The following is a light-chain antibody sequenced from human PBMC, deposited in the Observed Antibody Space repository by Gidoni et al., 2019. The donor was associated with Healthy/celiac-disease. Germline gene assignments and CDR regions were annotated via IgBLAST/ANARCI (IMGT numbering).Light chain of an antibody. Sequence: EIVLTQSPATLSLSPGERATLSCRASQSVSSYLAWYQQKPGQAPRLLIYDASNRATGIPARFSGSGSGTDFTLTISSLETEDFAVYYCQQRSNWPLTFGGXTKVEIK. CDR3: QQRSNWPLT. V-gene: IGKV3-11*01. CDR1: QSVSSY. J-gene: IGKJ4*01. CDR2: DAS.